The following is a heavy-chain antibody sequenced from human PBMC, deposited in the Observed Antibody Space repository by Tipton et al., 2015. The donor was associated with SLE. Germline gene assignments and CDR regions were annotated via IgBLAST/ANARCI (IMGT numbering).Heavy chain of an antibody. J-gene: IGHJ1*01. CDR1: GGSFSGYY. Sequence: TLSLTCAVYGGSFSGYYWSWIRQPPGKGLEWIGSIYYSGSTYYNPSLKSRVTISVDTSKNHFSLKLSSVTAADTAVYYCARGGGSWYAEYFQHWGQGTLVTVSS. D-gene: IGHD6-13*01. CDR2: IYYSGST. V-gene: IGHV4-34*01. CDR3: ARGGGSWYAEYFQH.